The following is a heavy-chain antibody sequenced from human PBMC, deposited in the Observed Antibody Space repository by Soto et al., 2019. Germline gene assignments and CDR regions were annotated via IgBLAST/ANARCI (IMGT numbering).Heavy chain of an antibody. D-gene: IGHD3-9*01. CDR2: ISYDGSNK. Sequence: QVQLVESGGGVVQPGRSLRLSCAASGFTFSSYAMHWVRQAPGKGLEWVAVISYDGSNKYYADSVKGRFTISRDNSKNTLYLQMNSLRAEDTAVYDCARGWGLVTLSHFDYWGQGTLVTVSS. CDR3: ARGWGLVTLSHFDY. CDR1: GFTFSSYA. J-gene: IGHJ4*02. V-gene: IGHV3-30-3*01.